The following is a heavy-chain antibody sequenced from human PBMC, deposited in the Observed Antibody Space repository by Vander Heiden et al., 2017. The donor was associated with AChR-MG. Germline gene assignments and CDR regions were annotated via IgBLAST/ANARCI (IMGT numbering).Heavy chain of an antibody. D-gene: IGHD4-4*01. CDR1: GGSFSGYY. Sequence: QVQLQQWGAGLLKPSETLSLTCAVYGGSFSGYYWSWIRQPPGKGLEWIGEINHSGRTNYNPALKSRVTISVDTSKNQFSLKMRSVTAADTAVYYSARGGGMTTDKFDYWGQGTLVTVSS. V-gene: IGHV4-34*01. CDR3: ARGGGMTTDKFDY. CDR2: INHSGRT. J-gene: IGHJ4*02.